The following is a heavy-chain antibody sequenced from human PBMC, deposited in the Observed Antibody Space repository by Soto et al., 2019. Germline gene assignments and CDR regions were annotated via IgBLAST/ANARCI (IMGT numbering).Heavy chain of an antibody. D-gene: IGHD6-13*01. CDR3: ARDQTGITTAGGGRIDR. V-gene: IGHV3-30-3*01. CDR1: GFTFSTHA. J-gene: IGHJ5*02. CDR2: VSFDGSNK. Sequence: HPGGSLRLSCAASGFTFSTHAMHWVRQAPGKGLECVAIVSFDGSNKYYADSVKGRFTISRDNSKNTLYLQMSGLTPEDTAFYYCARDQTGITTAGGGRIDRWGQGT.